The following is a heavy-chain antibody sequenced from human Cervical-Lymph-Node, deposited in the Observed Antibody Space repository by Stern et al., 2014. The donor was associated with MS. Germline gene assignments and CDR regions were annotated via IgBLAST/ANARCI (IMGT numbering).Heavy chain of an antibody. CDR3: ARIPLGDYEGGYYGMDV. D-gene: IGHD4-17*01. CDR2: IDWDGDK. Sequence: HVTLRESGPALVKPTQTLTLTCTFSGFSLSTSGMCVSWIRQPPGKALEWHALIDWDGDKYYSTSLKTRLTIPKDTSKNQVVLTMTNMDPVDTATYYCARIPLGDYEGGYYGMDVWGQGTTVTVSS. V-gene: IGHV2-70*01. J-gene: IGHJ6*02. CDR1: GFSLSTSGMC.